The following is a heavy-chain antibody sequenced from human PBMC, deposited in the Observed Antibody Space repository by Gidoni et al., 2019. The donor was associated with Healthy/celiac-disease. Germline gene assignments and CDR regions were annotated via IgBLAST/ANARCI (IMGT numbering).Heavy chain of an antibody. Sequence: EVLLVESGGGLVKPGGYLRLSCAASGFTFSSYSMNWVRQAPGKGLEWVSSISSSSSYIYYADSVKCRFTISRDNAKNSLYLQMNSLRAEDTAVYYCASTFGGELSERGAFDIWGQGTMVTVSS. V-gene: IGHV3-21*01. D-gene: IGHD3-16*02. CDR2: ISSSSSYI. CDR1: GFTFSSYS. J-gene: IGHJ3*02. CDR3: ASTFGGELSERGAFDI.